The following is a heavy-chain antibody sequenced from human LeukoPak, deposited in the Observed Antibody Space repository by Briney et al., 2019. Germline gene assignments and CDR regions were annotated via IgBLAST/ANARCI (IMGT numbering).Heavy chain of an antibody. D-gene: IGHD1-20*01. CDR2: INHSGST. V-gene: IGHV4-34*01. J-gene: IGHJ6*02. Sequence: PSETLSLTCAVYGGSFSGYYWSWIRQPPGKGLEWIGEINHSGSTNYNPSLKSRVTISVDTSKNQFSLKLSSVTAADTAVYYCARARITGTTRVYYYYGMDVWGQGTTVTVSS. CDR3: ARARITGTTRVYYYYGMDV. CDR1: GGSFSGYY.